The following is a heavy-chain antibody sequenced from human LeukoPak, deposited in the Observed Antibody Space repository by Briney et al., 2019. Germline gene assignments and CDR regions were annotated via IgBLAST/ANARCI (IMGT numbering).Heavy chain of an antibody. D-gene: IGHD1-14*01. V-gene: IGHV4-39*01. CDR2: IYYSGST. CDR3: ARQIDISIVPEDY. CDR1: GGSISSSSYY. Sequence: SETLSLTCTVSGGSISSSSYYWGWIRQPPGKGLEWIGSIYYSGSTYYNPPLKSRVTISVDTSKNQISLKLSSVTAADTAVYYCARQIDISIVPEDYWGQGTLVTVSA. J-gene: IGHJ4*02.